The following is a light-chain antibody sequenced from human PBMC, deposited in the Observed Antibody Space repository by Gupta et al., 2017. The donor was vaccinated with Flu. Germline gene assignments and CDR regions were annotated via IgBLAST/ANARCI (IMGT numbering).Light chain of an antibody. CDR1: QGINSW. V-gene: IGKV1-5*03. Sequence: DIQMTQSPSTLSASVGDKVTLTGRASQGINSWLAWYQQKSGKAPKLLIYEASTLKSGVPSRFSGGGSGTEFTLTITSLQPDDFATYYCQQYITYPWTFGQGTKVEIK. CDR3: QQYITYPWT. CDR2: EAS. J-gene: IGKJ1*01.